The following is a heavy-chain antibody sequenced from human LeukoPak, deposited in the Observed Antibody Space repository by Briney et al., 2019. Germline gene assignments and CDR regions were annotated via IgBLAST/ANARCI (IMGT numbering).Heavy chain of an antibody. Sequence: GGSLRLSCAASGFTFSSYAMSWVRQAPGKGLEWVSAISGSGGSTYYADSVKGRFTISRDNSKNTLYLQMNSLRAEDTAVYYCAKDWEYSGYELGDYWGQGTLVTVSS. CDR1: GFTFSSYA. CDR3: AKDWEYSGYELGDY. J-gene: IGHJ4*02. V-gene: IGHV3-23*01. CDR2: ISGSGGST. D-gene: IGHD5-12*01.